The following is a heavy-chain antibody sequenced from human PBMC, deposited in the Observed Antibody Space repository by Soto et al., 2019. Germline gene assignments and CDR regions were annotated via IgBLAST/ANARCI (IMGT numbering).Heavy chain of an antibody. J-gene: IGHJ4*02. CDR2: FNPTSGST. CDR3: ARDRITVRQPVLGGSPLGPGAY. V-gene: IGHV1-46*01. CDR1: GYTFINYY. D-gene: IGHD3-16*01. Sequence: ASVKVSCKASGYTFINYYIHWVRQAPGQGLEWMGFFNPTSGSTNYAQKFQGRVTLTMDTSTRTVYMELSSLRFDDTAVYYCARDRITVRQPVLGGSPLGPGAYWGQGTQVTVSS.